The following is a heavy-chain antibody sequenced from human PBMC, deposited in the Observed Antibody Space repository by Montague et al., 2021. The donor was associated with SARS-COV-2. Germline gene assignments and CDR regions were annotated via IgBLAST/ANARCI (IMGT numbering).Heavy chain of an antibody. CDR1: GGSVSSYY. V-gene: IGHV4-59*02. J-gene: IGHJ5*02. CDR2: IYYSGST. D-gene: IGHD3-3*01. Sequence: SETLSLTCTVSGGSVSSYYWSWIRQSPGKGLQLLGYIYYSGSTDYNPSLKSRVTMSVDTSKNQLSLRLNSVTTADTAVYFCARAGGFYDYWSGYSSSAGSCDHWGQGILVTVSS. CDR3: ARAGGFYDYWSGYSSSAGSCDH.